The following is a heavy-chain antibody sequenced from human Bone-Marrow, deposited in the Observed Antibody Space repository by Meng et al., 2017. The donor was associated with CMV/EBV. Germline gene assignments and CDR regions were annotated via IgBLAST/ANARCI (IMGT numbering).Heavy chain of an antibody. V-gene: IGHV1-69*05. D-gene: IGHD3-10*01. CDR3: ARGGFGGSGVTYYYYYEMDV. CDR2: LIPSFGTV. J-gene: IGHJ6*02. Sequence: SVKVSCKASGDTFNRYAFSWVRQAPGQRLEWMGGLIPSFGTVNFAQGFEGRLTIPTDKSTSTVYMDLSSLKSEDTAVYYCARGGFGGSGVTYYYYYEMDVWVQGTTVTVSS. CDR1: GDTFNRYA.